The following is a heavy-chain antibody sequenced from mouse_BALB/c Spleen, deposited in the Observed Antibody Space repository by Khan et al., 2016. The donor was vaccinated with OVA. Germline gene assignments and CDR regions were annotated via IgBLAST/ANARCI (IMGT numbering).Heavy chain of an antibody. D-gene: IGHD2-14*01. J-gene: IGHJ1*01. V-gene: IGHV1-4*01. CDR3: VRSGAYYRYDGYFDV. CDR2: INPSNGYT. CDR1: GYTFTSYT. Sequence: VQLQESGAELARPGASVKMSCKASGYTFTSYTMHWVKQRPGQGLEWIGYINPSNGYTNYNQKFKDKATLTADKSSSTAYMQLSSLTSEESAGDYCVRSGAYYRYDGYFDVWGAGTTVTVSS.